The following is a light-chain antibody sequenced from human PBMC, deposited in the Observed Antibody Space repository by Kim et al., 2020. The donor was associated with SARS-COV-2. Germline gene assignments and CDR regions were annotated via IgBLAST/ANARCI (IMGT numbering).Light chain of an antibody. V-gene: IGKV1-27*01. CDR3: QNYNSVPLT. CDR1: HVISTY. J-gene: IGKJ4*01. Sequence: AAVGDRVTIACRASHVISTYLAWYQQKPGKVPTVLIYSASTLQSGVPSRFSGSGSGTDFNLTISSLHPEDVATYFCQNYNSVPLTFGGGTKVDIK. CDR2: SAS.